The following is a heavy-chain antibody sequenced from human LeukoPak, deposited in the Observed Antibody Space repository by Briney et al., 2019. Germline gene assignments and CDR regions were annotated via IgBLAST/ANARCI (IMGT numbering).Heavy chain of an antibody. Sequence: KPGESLKISCKGSGYSFTSYWIGWVRQMPGKGLEWMGIIYPGDSDTRYSPSFQGQVTISADKSISTAYLQWSSLKASDTAMYYCARQMTYYYDSSGYYYADYWGQGTLVTVSS. CDR1: GYSFTSYW. CDR2: IYPGDSDT. CDR3: ARQMTYYYDSSGYYYADY. J-gene: IGHJ4*02. V-gene: IGHV5-51*01. D-gene: IGHD3-22*01.